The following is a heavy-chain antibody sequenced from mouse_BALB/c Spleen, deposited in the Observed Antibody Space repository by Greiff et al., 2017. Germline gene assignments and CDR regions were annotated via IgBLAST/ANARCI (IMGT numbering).Heavy chain of an antibody. D-gene: IGHD2-10*02. CDR3: ARSREYGNYVGGDYAMDY. V-gene: IGHV3-2*02. Sequence: VQLKESGPGLVKPSQSLSLTCTVTGYSITSDYAWNWIRQFPGNKLEWMGYISYSGSTSYNPSLKSRISITRDTSKNQFFLQLNSVTTEDTATYYCARSREYGNYVGGDYAMDYWGQGTSVTVSS. CDR2: ISYSGST. CDR1: GYSITSDYA. J-gene: IGHJ4*01.